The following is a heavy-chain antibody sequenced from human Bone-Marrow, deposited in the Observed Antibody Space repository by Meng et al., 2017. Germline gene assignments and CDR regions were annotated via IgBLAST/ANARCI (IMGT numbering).Heavy chain of an antibody. Sequence: QLVQSGAEGKQPGASVRVSCKASGYTFTGYYIHWVRQAPGQGLEWLGRIDCNNGGAIYAQKFQDRVTVTRDTSITTAYMDLSRLTSDDTAVYYCARDAGRAAGPRWGQGTLVTVSS. V-gene: IGHV1-2*06. D-gene: IGHD6-13*01. CDR1: GYTFTGYY. CDR3: ARDAGRAAGPR. CDR2: IDCNNGGA. J-gene: IGHJ4*02.